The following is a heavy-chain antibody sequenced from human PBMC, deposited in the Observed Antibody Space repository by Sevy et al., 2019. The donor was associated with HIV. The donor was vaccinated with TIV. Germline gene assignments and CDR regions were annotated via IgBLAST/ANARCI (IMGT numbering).Heavy chain of an antibody. CDR2: ITWNSATI. D-gene: IGHD2-21*01. J-gene: IGHJ6*02. Sequence: GGCLRLSCAASGFTFDDSAMHWVRQAPGKGLEWVSGITWNSATIAYADSVKGRFTISRDNTRHSVYLEMHSLRPEDTALYYCAKDINRGCDGVNCYSYDYYFYGLDVWGHGTTVTVSS. CDR3: AKDINRGCDGVNCYSYDYYFYGLDV. CDR1: GFTFDDSA. V-gene: IGHV3-9*01.